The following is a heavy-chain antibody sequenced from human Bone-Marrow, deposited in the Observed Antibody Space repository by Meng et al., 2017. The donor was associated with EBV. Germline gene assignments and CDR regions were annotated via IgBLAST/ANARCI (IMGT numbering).Heavy chain of an antibody. V-gene: IGHV1-18*01. CDR3: ARIGRFCGGDCYADY. CDR2: ISGYDGNT. Sequence: QVQLVQSGAEGNKPAASVKCFCKASGYSFSNYGIAWVRQAPGQGLEWMGWISGYDGNTNYEQKFQGRVTMTTDTSTSTAYMDLRSLRSDDTAVYYCARIGRFCGGDCYADYWGQGTLVTVSS. D-gene: IGHD2-21*01. J-gene: IGHJ4*02. CDR1: GYSFSNYG.